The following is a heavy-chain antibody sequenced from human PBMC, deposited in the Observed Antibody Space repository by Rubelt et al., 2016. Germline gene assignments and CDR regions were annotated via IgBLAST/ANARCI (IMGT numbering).Heavy chain of an antibody. D-gene: IGHD3-10*01. CDR3: ARDLTSGYFDH. V-gene: IGHV3-33*01. CDR2: IWYDGSNK. J-gene: IGHJ4*02. Sequence: APGKGLEWVAVIWYDGSNKYYADSVKGRFTISGDNSKNTLYLQMNSLRAEDTAVYYCARDLTSGYFDHWGQGTLVTVSS.